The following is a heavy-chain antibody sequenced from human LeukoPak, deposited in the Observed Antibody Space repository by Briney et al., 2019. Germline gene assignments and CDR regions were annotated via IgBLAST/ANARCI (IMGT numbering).Heavy chain of an antibody. D-gene: IGHD3-22*01. V-gene: IGHV3-23*01. Sequence: GGSLRLSCAASGFTFSSYVMSWVRQAPGKGLEWVSGISGSGDSTYYADSVKGRFTISRDNSKNTLNLQMNSLRAEDTAIYYCAKDDYHDSSTAYWGQGTLVTVPS. J-gene: IGHJ4*02. CDR2: ISGSGDST. CDR3: AKDDYHDSSTAY. CDR1: GFTFSSYV.